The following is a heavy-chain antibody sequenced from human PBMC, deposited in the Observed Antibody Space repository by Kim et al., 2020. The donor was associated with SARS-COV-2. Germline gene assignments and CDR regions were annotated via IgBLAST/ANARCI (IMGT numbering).Heavy chain of an antibody. CDR3: ARVDCSSTSCYDDFDY. CDR2: INTNTGNP. D-gene: IGHD2-2*01. CDR1: GYTFTSYA. Sequence: ASVKVSCKASGYTFTSYAMNWVRQAPGQGLEWMGWINTNTGNPTYAQGFTGRFVFSLDTSVSTAYLQISSLKAEDTAVYYCARVDCSSTSCYDDFDYWGQGTLVTVSS. J-gene: IGHJ4*02. V-gene: IGHV7-4-1*02.